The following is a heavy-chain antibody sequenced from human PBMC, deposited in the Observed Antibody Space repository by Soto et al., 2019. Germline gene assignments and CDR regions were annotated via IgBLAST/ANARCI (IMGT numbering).Heavy chain of an antibody. CDR2: IWYDGSNK. Sequence: GGSLRLSCAASGFTFSSYGMHWVRQAPGKGLEWVAVIWYDGSNKYYADSVKGRFTISRDNSKNTLYLQMNSLRAEDTAVYYCAKDRENCSSTSCYAGDYYYYYYMDVWGKGTTVTVSS. J-gene: IGHJ6*03. D-gene: IGHD2-2*01. CDR3: AKDRENCSSTSCYAGDYYYYYYMDV. V-gene: IGHV3-33*06. CDR1: GFTFSSYG.